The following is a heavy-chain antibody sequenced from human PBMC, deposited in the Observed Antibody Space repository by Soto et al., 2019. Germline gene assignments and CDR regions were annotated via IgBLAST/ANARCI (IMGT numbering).Heavy chain of an antibody. V-gene: IGHV3-74*01. CDR1: GFAFSTKW. D-gene: IGHD1-26*01. J-gene: IGHJ5*02. Sequence: EVQLVESGGGLVQPGGSLRLSCAASGFAFSTKWMHWVRQGPWKGLVWVSRTNIDGTTTNYADSVKGRFTISRDNAKNMSYLKMDSLRAEDTAVYYCARIPYSDTDPCPWGQGTLVTVSS. CDR3: ARIPYSDTDPCP. CDR2: TNIDGTTT.